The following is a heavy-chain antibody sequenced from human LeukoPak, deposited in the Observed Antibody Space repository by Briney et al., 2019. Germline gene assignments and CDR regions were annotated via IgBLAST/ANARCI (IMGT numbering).Heavy chain of an antibody. CDR1: GFTLSDFY. J-gene: IGHJ4*02. V-gene: IGHV3-11*01. D-gene: IGHD4-23*01. CDR3: SRIRYDYGGHPADS. CDR2: ISYSGNTI. Sequence: PGRSQRPSYAPSGFTLSDFYISSVRQAPGNWLEWVAYISYSGNTIYYADSVRGRFTISRDNANNSLSLQMNSLRAEDSALYFCSRIRYDYGGHPADSWGQGTLVIVSS.